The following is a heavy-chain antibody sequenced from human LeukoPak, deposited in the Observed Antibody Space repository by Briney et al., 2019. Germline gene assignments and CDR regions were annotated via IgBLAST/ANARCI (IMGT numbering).Heavy chain of an antibody. CDR1: GGSISSYS. D-gene: IGHD3-22*01. CDR2: IYYSGST. Sequence: PSETLSLTCTVTGGSISSYSWSWIRQPPGKGLEWIGYIYYSGSTNYNPPLKSRVTISVDTSKNQFSLKLSSVTAADTAVYYCARHDSSGYYYLYYFDYWGQGTLVTVSS. V-gene: IGHV4-59*08. J-gene: IGHJ4*02. CDR3: ARHDSSGYYYLYYFDY.